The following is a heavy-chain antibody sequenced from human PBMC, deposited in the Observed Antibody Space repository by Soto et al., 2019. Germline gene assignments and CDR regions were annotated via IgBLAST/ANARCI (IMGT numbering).Heavy chain of an antibody. CDR3: ARAIKVNWNPEH. CDR1: GYLFTSYY. V-gene: IGHV1-46*01. Sequence: ASVKVSCKASGYLFTSYYIHWGRQAPGQGPEWMGIINPSSGGISYAQKFQVRVTMTRDTSASTVYMELSSLRSEDTAVYYCARAIKVNWNPEHWAQGTLVTVSS. CDR2: INPSSGGI. D-gene: IGHD1-20*01. J-gene: IGHJ1*01.